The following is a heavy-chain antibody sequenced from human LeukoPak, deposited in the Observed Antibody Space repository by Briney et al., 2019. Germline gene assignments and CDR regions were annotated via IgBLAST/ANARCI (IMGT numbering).Heavy chain of an antibody. Sequence: PSETLSLTCTVSGGSISSYYWSWIRQPPGKGLEWIGSIYHSGSTYYNPSLKSRVTISVDTSKNQFSLKLSSVTAADTAVYYCARDNDYSNYVSPWGQGTLVTVSS. V-gene: IGHV4-59*12. D-gene: IGHD4-11*01. CDR3: ARDNDYSNYVSP. J-gene: IGHJ5*02. CDR1: GGSISSYY. CDR2: IYHSGST.